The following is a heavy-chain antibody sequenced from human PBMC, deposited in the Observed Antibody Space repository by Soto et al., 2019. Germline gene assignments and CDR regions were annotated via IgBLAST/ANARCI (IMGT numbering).Heavy chain of an antibody. CDR1: GDSVSSNSAA. J-gene: IGHJ5*02. CDR2: TYYRAKWYN. Sequence: QVQLQQSGPGLVKPSQTLSLTCAISGDSVSSNSAAWHWIRQSPSRVLEWPERTYYRAKWYNDYAISFKSRISNNADTSKYHFSLQLNSVTPNDTAVYYCARTHVEETSLSSFHPWGQGTLVTVSS. V-gene: IGHV6-1*01. CDR3: ARTHVEETSLSSFHP.